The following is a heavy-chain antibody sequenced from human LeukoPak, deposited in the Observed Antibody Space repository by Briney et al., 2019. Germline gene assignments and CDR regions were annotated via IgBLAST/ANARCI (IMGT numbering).Heavy chain of an antibody. CDR2: INPSGGST. Sequence: GASVKVSCKASGYTFTSYYMHWVRQAPGQGLEWMGIINPSGGSTSYAQKFQGRVTMTRDTSTSTVYMELSSLRSEDTAVYYCARAWLRITMVRGVSHFVYWGQGTLVTVSS. CDR1: GYTFTSYY. V-gene: IGHV1-46*01. D-gene: IGHD3-10*01. CDR3: ARAWLRITMVRGVSHFVY. J-gene: IGHJ4*02.